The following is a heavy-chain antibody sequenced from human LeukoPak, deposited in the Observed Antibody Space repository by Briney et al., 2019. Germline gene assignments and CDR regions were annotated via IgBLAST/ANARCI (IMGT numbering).Heavy chain of an antibody. CDR1: GFTFSNAW. V-gene: IGHV3-15*01. Sequence: GGSLRLSCAASGFTFSNAWMSWVRQAPGKGLEWVGRIKSKTDGGTTDYAAPVKGRFTISRDDSENTLYLQMNSLKTEDTAVYYCTRVDQQWLPGNYWGQGTLVTVSS. CDR2: IKSKTDGGTT. D-gene: IGHD6-19*01. CDR3: TRVDQQWLPGNY. J-gene: IGHJ4*02.